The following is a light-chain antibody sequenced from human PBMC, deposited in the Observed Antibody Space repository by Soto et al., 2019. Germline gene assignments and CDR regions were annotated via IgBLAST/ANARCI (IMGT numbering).Light chain of an antibody. J-gene: IGKJ1*01. Sequence: DIQMTQSPSTLSASVGDRVTITCRASQSISTWLAWYQQRPGKAPKLLIYDASSLESGVPSRFSGSGSGTEFALTISSLRTNDFATYYCQQYKDFWTFGPGTKVQIK. CDR2: DAS. CDR1: QSISTW. CDR3: QQYKDFWT. V-gene: IGKV1-5*01.